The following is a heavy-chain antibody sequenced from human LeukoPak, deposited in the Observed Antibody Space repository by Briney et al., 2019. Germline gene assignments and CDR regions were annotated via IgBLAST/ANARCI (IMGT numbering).Heavy chain of an antibody. CDR1: GFTFSSYS. CDR3: ARVAAAGSFDY. CDR2: ISSSSSYI. J-gene: IGHJ4*02. Sequence: GGSLRLSCAASGFTFSSYSMNWVRQAPGKWLEWVSSISSSSSYIYYADSVKGRFTISRDNAKNSLYLQMNSLRAEDTAVYYCARVAAAGSFDYWGQGTLVTVSS. V-gene: IGHV3-21*01. D-gene: IGHD6-13*01.